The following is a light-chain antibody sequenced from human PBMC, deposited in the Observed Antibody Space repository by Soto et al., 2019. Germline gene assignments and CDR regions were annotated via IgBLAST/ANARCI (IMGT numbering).Light chain of an antibody. J-gene: IGKJ1*01. CDR2: LGS. CDR3: MQALQTPWT. V-gene: IGKV2-28*01. CDR1: QSLLHSNGYKY. Sequence: DIVMTQSPLPLPVTPGEPASISCRSSQSLLHSNGYKYLDWYLQKPGQSPQVLIYLGSNRASGVHDRFSGSGSGTDFTLKISRVEAEDVGVYYCMQALQTPWTFGQGTKVEIK.